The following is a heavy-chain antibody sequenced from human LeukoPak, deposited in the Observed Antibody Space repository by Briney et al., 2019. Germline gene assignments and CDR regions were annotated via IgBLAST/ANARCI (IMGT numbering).Heavy chain of an antibody. CDR3: ARMNIRRWASPRY. J-gene: IGHJ4*02. CDR2: INHSGST. V-gene: IGHV4-34*01. CDR1: GGSFSGYY. D-gene: IGHD2/OR15-2a*01. Sequence: KSSETLSLTCAVYGGSFSGYYWSWIRQPPGKGLEWIGEINHSGSTNYNPSLKSRVTISVDTSKNQFSLKLSSVTAADTAVYYCARMNIRRWASPRYWGQGTLVTVSS.